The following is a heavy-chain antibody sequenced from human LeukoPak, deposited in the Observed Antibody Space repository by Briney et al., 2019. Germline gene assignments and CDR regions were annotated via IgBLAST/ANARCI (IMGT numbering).Heavy chain of an antibody. D-gene: IGHD1-1*01. CDR2: IYDRGNT. V-gene: IGHV4-59*01. CDR3: ARYLTQLGYFDF. Sequence: PSETLSLTCTVSGGSIRCWSWSWIRQPPGKGLEWIGYIYDRGNTNYNPSLKSRVTISADTSKNQFSLRLSSVTAADTAVYYCARYLTQLGYFDFWGQGTLVTVSS. CDR1: GGSIRCWS. J-gene: IGHJ4*02.